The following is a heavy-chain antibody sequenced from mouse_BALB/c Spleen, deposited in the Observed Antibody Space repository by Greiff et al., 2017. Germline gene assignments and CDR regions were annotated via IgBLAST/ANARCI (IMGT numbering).Heavy chain of an antibody. Sequence: DVQLQESGPGLVKPSQSLSLTCSVTGYSITSGYYWNWIRQFPGNKLEWMGYISYDGSNNYNPSLKNRISITRDTSKNQFFLKLNSVTTEDTATYYCARVGYPSYWYFDVWGAGTTVTVSS. CDR1: GYSITSGYY. CDR3: ARVGYPSYWYFDV. J-gene: IGHJ1*01. D-gene: IGHD2-14*01. V-gene: IGHV3-6*02. CDR2: ISYDGSN.